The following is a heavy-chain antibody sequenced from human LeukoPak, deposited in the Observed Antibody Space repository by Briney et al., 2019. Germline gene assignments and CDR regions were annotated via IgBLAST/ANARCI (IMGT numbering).Heavy chain of an antibody. J-gene: IGHJ1*01. D-gene: IGHD3-22*01. V-gene: IGHV3-33*06. CDR1: GFTFSSYG. CDR2: IWYDGSNK. CDR3: AKMGRYYDSSGYYHEYFQH. Sequence: GGSLRLSCAASGFTFSSYGMHWVRQAPGKGLEWVAVIWYDGSNKYYADSVKGRFTISRDNSKNTLYLQMNSLRAEDTAVYYCAKMGRYYDSSGYYHEYFQHWGQGTLVTVSP.